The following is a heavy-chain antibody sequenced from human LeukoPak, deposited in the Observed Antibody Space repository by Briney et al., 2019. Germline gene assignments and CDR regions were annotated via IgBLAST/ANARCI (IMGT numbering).Heavy chain of an antibody. CDR3: AREGLDSSDSKGVDY. CDR1: GFTFSSYE. V-gene: IGHV3-48*03. D-gene: IGHD3-22*01. Sequence: GGSLRLSCAASGFTFSSYEMNWVRQAPGKGLEWVSYISSSGSTIYYADSVKGRFTISRDNAKNSLYLQMNSLRAEDTAVYYCAREGLDSSDSKGVDYWGQGTLVTVSS. J-gene: IGHJ4*02. CDR2: ISSSGSTI.